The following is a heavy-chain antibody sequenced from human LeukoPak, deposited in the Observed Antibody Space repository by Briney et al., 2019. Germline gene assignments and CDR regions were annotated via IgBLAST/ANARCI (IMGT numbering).Heavy chain of an antibody. D-gene: IGHD3-10*01. V-gene: IGHV3-23*01. CDR2: ISGSGGST. CDR1: GFTFSSYA. Sequence: GGSLRLSCAASGFTFSSYAMSWVRQAPGKGLEWVSAISGSGGSTYYADSAKGRFTISRDNSKNPLYLQMNSLRAEDTAVYYCAKDPLWFGEPNWFDPWGQGTLVTVSS. J-gene: IGHJ5*02. CDR3: AKDPLWFGEPNWFDP.